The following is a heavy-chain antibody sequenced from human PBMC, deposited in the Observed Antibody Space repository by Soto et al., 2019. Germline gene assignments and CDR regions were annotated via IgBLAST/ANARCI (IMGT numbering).Heavy chain of an antibody. Sequence: QVQLVESGGGVVQPGRSLRLSCAASGFTFSSYGMHWVRQAPGKGLEWVAVIWYDGSNKYYADSVKGRFTISRDNSKNTLYLQMNSLRAEDTAVYYCAKRPDGDYINWFDPWGQGTLVTVSS. J-gene: IGHJ5*02. CDR1: GFTFSSYG. V-gene: IGHV3-33*06. CDR2: IWYDGSNK. CDR3: AKRPDGDYINWFDP. D-gene: IGHD4-17*01.